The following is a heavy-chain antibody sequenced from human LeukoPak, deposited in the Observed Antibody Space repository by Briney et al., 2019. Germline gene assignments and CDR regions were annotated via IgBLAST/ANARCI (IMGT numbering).Heavy chain of an antibody. Sequence: PSETLSLTCAVSGASITSCYWSWVRQSAGKGLEWIGRLYTTGTTNYNPSLKSRVTMSGDSSKNQLSLTLTSVTTADTAVYYCVRDGANWKEPNDAFDTWGQGTLLTVSS. CDR3: VRDGANWKEPNDAFDT. D-gene: IGHD1-1*01. V-gene: IGHV4-4*07. CDR2: LYTTGTT. CDR1: GASITSCY. J-gene: IGHJ3*02.